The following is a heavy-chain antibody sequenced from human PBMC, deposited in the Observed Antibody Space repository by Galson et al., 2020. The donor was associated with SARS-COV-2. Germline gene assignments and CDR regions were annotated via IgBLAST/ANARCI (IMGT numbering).Heavy chain of an antibody. CDR2: IYSEGSST. Sequence: GGSLRLSCAASGFTFSNYAMNWLRQAPGKGLVWVSRIYSEGSSTSYADSVKGRFTISGDNAKNTLYLQMNSLRAEDTAVYYCARGDMGNDYFDYWGQGTLVTVSS. CDR3: ARGDMGNDYFDY. V-gene: IGHV3-74*01. J-gene: IGHJ4*02. CDR1: GFTFSNYA. D-gene: IGHD7-27*01.